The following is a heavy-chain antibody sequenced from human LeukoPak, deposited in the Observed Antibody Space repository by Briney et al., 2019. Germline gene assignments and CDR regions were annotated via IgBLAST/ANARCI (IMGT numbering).Heavy chain of an antibody. D-gene: IGHD3-10*01. CDR1: GGSISSSSYY. V-gene: IGHV4-39*07. Sequence: SETLSLTCTVSGGSISSSSYYWGWIRQPPGKGLEWIGSIYYSGSTYYNPSLKSRVTISVDTSKNQFSLKLSSVTAADTAVYYCAIHFGWGAFDIWGQGTMVTVSS. CDR2: IYYSGST. CDR3: AIHFGWGAFDI. J-gene: IGHJ3*02.